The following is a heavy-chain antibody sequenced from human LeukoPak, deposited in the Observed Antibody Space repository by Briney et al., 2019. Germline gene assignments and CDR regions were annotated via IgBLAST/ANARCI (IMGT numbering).Heavy chain of an antibody. Sequence: ASVKVSCKASVYTFTDYYMHWVRQAPGQGLEWMGRINPNSGGTNYAQKFQGRVTMTRDTSISTAYMELSSLRSDDTAFYYCARAPPNSGSYYRLHSWFDPWGQGALVTVSS. CDR2: INPNSGGT. V-gene: IGHV1-2*06. CDR3: ARAPPNSGSYYRLHSWFDP. CDR1: VYTFTDYY. J-gene: IGHJ5*02. D-gene: IGHD3-10*01.